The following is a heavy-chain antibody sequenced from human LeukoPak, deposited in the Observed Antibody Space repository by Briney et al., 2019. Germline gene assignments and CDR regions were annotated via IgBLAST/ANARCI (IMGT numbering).Heavy chain of an antibody. CDR1: GGSFSGYY. Sequence: SETLSLTCAVYGGSFSGYYWSWLRQPPGKGLEWIGYIYNSGSTNYNPSLKSRVTISVDTSKNQFSLKLSSVTAADTAVYYCARRPTVTTFFDYWGQGMLVTVSS. CDR3: ARRPTVTTFFDY. V-gene: IGHV4-59*01. CDR2: IYNSGST. J-gene: IGHJ4*02. D-gene: IGHD4-17*01.